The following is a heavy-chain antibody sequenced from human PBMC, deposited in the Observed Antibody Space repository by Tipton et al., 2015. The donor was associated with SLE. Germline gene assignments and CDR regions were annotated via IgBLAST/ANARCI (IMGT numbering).Heavy chain of an antibody. J-gene: IGHJ4*02. CDR1: GFTFSSYA. CDR2: ISSNGGST. V-gene: IGHV3-64*01. Sequence: SLRLSCAASGFTFSSYAMHWVRQAPGKGLEYVSAISSNGGSTYYANSVKGRFTISRDNSKNTLYLQMGSLRAEDMAVYYCARGYSIFDYWGQGTLVTVSS. CDR3: ARGYSIFDY. D-gene: IGHD6-13*01.